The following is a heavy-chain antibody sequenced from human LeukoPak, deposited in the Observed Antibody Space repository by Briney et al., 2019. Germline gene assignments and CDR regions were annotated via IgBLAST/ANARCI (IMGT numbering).Heavy chain of an antibody. CDR1: GFSLSSYQ. Sequence: PGGSLRLSCTGSGFSLSSYQMNWVRQAPGKGLEWVSHISDDDTTIYYADSVKGRFTISRDDAKSSLYLEMKSLRAEDTAIYYCARGHGTSWFPFDSWGQGTLVTVSS. D-gene: IGHD6-13*01. CDR2: ISDDDTTI. J-gene: IGHJ4*02. V-gene: IGHV3-48*03. CDR3: ARGHGTSWFPFDS.